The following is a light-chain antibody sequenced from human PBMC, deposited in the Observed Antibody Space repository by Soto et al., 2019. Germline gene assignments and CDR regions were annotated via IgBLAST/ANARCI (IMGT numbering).Light chain of an antibody. CDR3: HQYSNRQLT. J-gene: IGKJ4*01. CDR2: DSF. Sequence: SVSGGYRATLSGRASQSVSSYLAWYQQKPGQAPRLLIYDSFNRATGIPGRFSASWSGPQFTPSIRSLQLEDCASCYCHQYSNRQLTFGGGTKVDIK. CDR1: QSVSSY. V-gene: IGKV3D-15*01.